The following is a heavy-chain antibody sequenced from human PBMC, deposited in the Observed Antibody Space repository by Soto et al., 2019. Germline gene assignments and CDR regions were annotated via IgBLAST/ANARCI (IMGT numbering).Heavy chain of an antibody. Sequence: LSLTCIVSGVSISSNYWSWIRQPPGQGLEWIGYIHYSGSTNFNPSLKNRVIMSVDTSKNQFSLRLSSVTAADTAVYYCARSYPNTIFGVVPSRGLDVWGQGATVTVSS. CDR2: IHYSGST. CDR1: GVSISSNY. J-gene: IGHJ6*02. V-gene: IGHV4-59*01. CDR3: ARSYPNTIFGVVPSRGLDV. D-gene: IGHD3-3*01.